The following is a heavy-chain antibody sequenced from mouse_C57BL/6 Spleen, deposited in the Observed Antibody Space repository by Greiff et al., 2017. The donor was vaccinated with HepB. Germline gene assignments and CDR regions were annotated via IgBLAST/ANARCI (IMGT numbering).Heavy chain of an antibody. D-gene: IGHD4-1*01. V-gene: IGHV1-64*01. Sequence: VQLQESGAELVKPGASVKLSCKASGYTFTSYWMHWVKQRPGQGLEWIGMIHPNSGSTNYNEKFKSKATLTVDKSSSTAYMQLSSLTSEDSAVYYCANAWDWYFDVWGTGTTVTVSS. CDR1: GYTFTSYW. J-gene: IGHJ1*03. CDR2: IHPNSGST. CDR3: ANAWDWYFDV.